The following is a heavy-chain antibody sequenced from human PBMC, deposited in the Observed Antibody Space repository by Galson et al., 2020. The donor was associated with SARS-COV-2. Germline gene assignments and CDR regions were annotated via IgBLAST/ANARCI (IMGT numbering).Heavy chain of an antibody. J-gene: IGHJ4*02. CDR1: GFIFRSSA. D-gene: IGHD3-3*01. V-gene: IGHV3-23*01. Sequence: GGSLRLSCAASGFIFRSSAMSWVRQPPGQGLEWVSGMSGSGDSIHYADPVNGRFTISRDNSKNTLYLQMNILRAEDTAVYYWTSIAYYDVWVGFQTVYHFNYWGQGPLVTDSS. CDR2: MSGSGDSI. CDR3: TSIAYYDVWVGFQTVYHFNY.